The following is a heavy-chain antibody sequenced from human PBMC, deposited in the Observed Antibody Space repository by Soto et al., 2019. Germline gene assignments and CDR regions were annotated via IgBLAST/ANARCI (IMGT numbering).Heavy chain of an antibody. CDR2: IYYSGST. Sequence: SETLSLTCTVSGGSISSGTYYWSWIRQHPGKGLEWIGHIYYSGSTSYNPSLNSRVTISVDTSENQFSLKLNSVTAADTAVYYCARAGEQVDPRADNYWMDVWGKGTSVTVSS. V-gene: IGHV4-31*03. D-gene: IGHD1-26*01. J-gene: IGHJ6*04. CDR3: ARAGEQVDPRADNYWMDV. CDR1: GGSISSGTYY.